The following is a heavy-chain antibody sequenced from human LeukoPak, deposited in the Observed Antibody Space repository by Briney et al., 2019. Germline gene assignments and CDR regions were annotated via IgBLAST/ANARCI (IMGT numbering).Heavy chain of an antibody. CDR1: GFTFDDYG. CDR2: ISSSDTYI. D-gene: IGHD6-13*01. J-gene: IGHJ6*03. V-gene: IGHV3-21*01. Sequence: PGGSLRLSCAASGFTFDDYGMNWVRQAPGKGLEWVSSISSSDTYIYHVDSVKGRLIISRDNAKNSLYLQMNSLRAEDTAVYYCAKSGRHSWYMGKPDNHYYMDVWGKGTTVTVSS. CDR3: AKSGRHSWYMGKPDNHYYMDV.